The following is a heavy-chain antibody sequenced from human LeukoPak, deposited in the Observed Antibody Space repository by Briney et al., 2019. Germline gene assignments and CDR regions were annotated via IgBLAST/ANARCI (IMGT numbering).Heavy chain of an antibody. J-gene: IGHJ5*02. Sequence: SETLSLTCAVYGGSFSGYYWSWIRQPPGKGLEWIGEINHSGSTNYNPSLKSRVTISVDTSKNQFSLKLSSVTAADTAVYYCARGGYCSGGSCYWFDPWGQGTLVTVSS. CDR3: ARGGYCSGGSCYWFDP. D-gene: IGHD2-15*01. CDR2: INHSGST. V-gene: IGHV4-34*01. CDR1: GGSFSGYY.